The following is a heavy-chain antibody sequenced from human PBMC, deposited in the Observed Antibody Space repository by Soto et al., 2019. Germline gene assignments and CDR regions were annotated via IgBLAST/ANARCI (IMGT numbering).Heavy chain of an antibody. CDR2: IVVGSGNT. CDR1: GFTFTSSA. J-gene: IGHJ4*02. V-gene: IGHV1-58*01. D-gene: IGHD1-26*01. CDR3: AADLRYIVGATTPYYFDY. Sequence: SVKVSCKVSGFTFTSSAVQWVRQARGQRLEWIGWIVVGSGNTNYAQKFQARVTITRDMSTSTAYMELSSLRSEDTAVYYCAADLRYIVGATTPYYFDYWGQGTLVTVSS.